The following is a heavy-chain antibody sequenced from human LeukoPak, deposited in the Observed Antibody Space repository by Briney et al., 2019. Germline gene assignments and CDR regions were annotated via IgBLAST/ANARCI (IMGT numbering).Heavy chain of an antibody. D-gene: IGHD4-23*01. V-gene: IGHV3-11*06. CDR1: GFTFSDYY. J-gene: IGHJ4*02. Sequence: PGGSLRLSCAACGFTFSDYYMSWIRQAPGKGLEWVSYISSSSSYTNYADSVKGRFTISRDNAKNSLYLQMNSLRAEDTAVYYCAKVPHYGGNSPYFDSWGQGTLVTVSS. CDR2: ISSSSSYT. CDR3: AKVPHYGGNSPYFDS.